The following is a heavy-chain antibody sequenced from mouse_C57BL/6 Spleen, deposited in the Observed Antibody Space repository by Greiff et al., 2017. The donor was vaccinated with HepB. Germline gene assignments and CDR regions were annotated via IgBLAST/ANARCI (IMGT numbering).Heavy chain of an antibody. CDR2: INPNNGGT. J-gene: IGHJ3*01. V-gene: IGHV1-26*01. CDR3: ARESNRAGFAY. CDR1: GYTFTDYY. Sequence: VQLQQSGPELVKPVASVKISCKASGYTFTDYYMNWVKQSHGKSLEWIGDINPNNGGTSFNQKFKGKATLTVDKSSSTAYMELRSLTSEDSAVYYCARESNRAGFAYWGQGTLVTVSA. D-gene: IGHD4-1*01.